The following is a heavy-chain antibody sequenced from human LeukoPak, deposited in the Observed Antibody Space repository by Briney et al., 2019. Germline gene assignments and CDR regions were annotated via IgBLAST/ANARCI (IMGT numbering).Heavy chain of an antibody. CDR2: IYYSGST. Sequence: SETLSLTCTVSGGSISSYYWSWIRQPPRKGLEWIGYIYYSGSTNYNPSLKSRVTISVDTSKNQFSLKLSSVTAADTAMYYCARLTSSNSGSSFDYWGLGTLVTVSS. CDR1: GGSISSYY. J-gene: IGHJ4*02. D-gene: IGHD1-1*01. V-gene: IGHV4-59*08. CDR3: ARLTSSNSGSSFDY.